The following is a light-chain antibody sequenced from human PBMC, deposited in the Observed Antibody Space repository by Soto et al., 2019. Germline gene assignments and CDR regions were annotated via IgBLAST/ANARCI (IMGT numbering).Light chain of an antibody. Sequence: EIVLTQSPATLSLSPGERATLSCRASQSVARYLAWYQQKPGQAPRLLIYEASNRATGIPARFSGSGSGTDFTLSISSLEPEDFAVYYCQQRGSWPRTFGQGTRVEIK. CDR3: QQRGSWPRT. J-gene: IGKJ1*01. CDR2: EAS. V-gene: IGKV3-11*01. CDR1: QSVARY.